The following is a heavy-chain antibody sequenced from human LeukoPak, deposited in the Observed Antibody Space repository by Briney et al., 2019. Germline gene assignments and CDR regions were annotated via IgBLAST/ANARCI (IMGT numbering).Heavy chain of an antibody. Sequence: PSETLSLTCTVSGGSISSGSYYWSWIRQPPGKGLEWIGYIYYSGSTNYNPSLKSRVTISVDTSKNQFSLKLSSVTAADTAVYYCARSTYEALDYWGQGTLVTVSS. CDR1: GGSISSGSYY. J-gene: IGHJ4*02. V-gene: IGHV4-61*01. CDR2: IYYSGST. CDR3: ARSTYEALDY. D-gene: IGHD2/OR15-2a*01.